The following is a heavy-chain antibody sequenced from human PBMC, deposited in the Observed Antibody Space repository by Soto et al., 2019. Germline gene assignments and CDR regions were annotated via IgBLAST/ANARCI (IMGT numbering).Heavy chain of an antibody. V-gene: IGHV1-3*01. Sequence: QVQLVQSGAEVKKPGASVKVSCKASGYTFTSYAVHWVRQAPGQKLEWMGWINSGNGNTKYSQKFQGRVALTRDTSANTAYMELSSLRSEDTAVYYCARGSAASSGWCLLDYWGQGTLVTVSS. CDR1: GYTFTSYA. CDR3: ARGSAASSGWCLLDY. J-gene: IGHJ4*02. CDR2: INSGNGNT. D-gene: IGHD6-19*01.